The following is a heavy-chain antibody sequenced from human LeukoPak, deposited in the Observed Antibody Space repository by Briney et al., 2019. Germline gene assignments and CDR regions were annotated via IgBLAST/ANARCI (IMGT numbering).Heavy chain of an antibody. J-gene: IGHJ4*02. CDR3: ARDHMVYFDY. Sequence: GGSLRLSCTASGFSFSGHWMHWARQLPGKGLVWVSRISPTGSTTSYVDSVKGRFTISRDNAKNSLYLQMNSLRAEDTAVYYCARDHMVYFDYWGQGTLVTVSS. D-gene: IGHD3-10*01. V-gene: IGHV3-74*01. CDR1: GFSFSGHW. CDR2: ISPTGSTT.